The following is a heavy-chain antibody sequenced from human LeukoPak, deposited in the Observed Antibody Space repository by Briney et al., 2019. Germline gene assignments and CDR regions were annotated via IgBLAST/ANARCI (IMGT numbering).Heavy chain of an antibody. CDR1: GGSISSYY. J-gene: IGHJ4*02. CDR2: IYTSGST. Sequence: SETLSLTCTVSGGSISSYYWSWIRQPAGKGLEWIGRIYTSGSTNHNPSLKSRVTMSVDTSKNQFSLKLSSVTAADTAVYYCAREAYYDSSGYLVDYWGQGTLVTVSS. CDR3: AREAYYDSSGYLVDY. D-gene: IGHD3-22*01. V-gene: IGHV4-4*07.